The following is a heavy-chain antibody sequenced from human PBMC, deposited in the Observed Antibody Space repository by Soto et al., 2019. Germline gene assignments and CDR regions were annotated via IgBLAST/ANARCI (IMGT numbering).Heavy chain of an antibody. Sequence: ASVKVSCKASGYTFTGYYMHWVRQAPGQGLEWMGWINPNSGGTNYAQKFQGRVTMTRDTSISTAYMELSRLRSDDTAVYYCARVVIVATIPLNDYWGQGTLVTVSS. D-gene: IGHD5-12*01. V-gene: IGHV1-2*02. CDR1: GYTFTGYY. CDR3: ARVVIVATIPLNDY. CDR2: INPNSGGT. J-gene: IGHJ4*02.